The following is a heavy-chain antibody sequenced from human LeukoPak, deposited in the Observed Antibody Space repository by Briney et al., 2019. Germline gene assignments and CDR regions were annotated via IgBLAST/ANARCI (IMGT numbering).Heavy chain of an antibody. CDR1: GGSFSGYY. D-gene: IGHD3-22*01. V-gene: IGHV4-34*01. J-gene: IGHJ5*02. CDR3: ARPRLLLGKNWFDP. CDR2: IKHSRST. Sequence: PSETLSLTCAVYGGSFSGYYWSRIRQPPGKGLEWIGEIKHSRSTYYNPSLKSRVTISVDTSKNQFSLKLSSVTAADTAVYYCARPRLLLGKNWFDPWGQGTLVTVSS.